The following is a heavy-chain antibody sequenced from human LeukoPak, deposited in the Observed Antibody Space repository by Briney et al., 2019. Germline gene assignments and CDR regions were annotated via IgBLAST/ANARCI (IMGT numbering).Heavy chain of an antibody. Sequence: GGSLRLSCAASGFTVSSNYMSWLRQAPGKGMGWVSVIYSGGSTYYADSVKGRFTISRDNSKNTLYLQMNSLRAEDTAVYYCARFSSNGVSEFAYWGQGTLVTVSS. CDR3: ARFSSNGVSEFAY. CDR1: GFTVSSNY. J-gene: IGHJ4*02. V-gene: IGHV3-66*02. CDR2: IYSGGST. D-gene: IGHD2-8*01.